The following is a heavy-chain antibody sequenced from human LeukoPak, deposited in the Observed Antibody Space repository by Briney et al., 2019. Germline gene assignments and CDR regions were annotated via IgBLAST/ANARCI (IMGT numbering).Heavy chain of an antibody. D-gene: IGHD3-16*01. V-gene: IGHV4-4*07. CDR3: ARQSRSLNWFDP. J-gene: IGHJ5*02. CDR2: IYTSGST. Sequence: SETLSLTCTVSGGSISSYYWSWIRQPAGKGLEWIGRIYTSGSTNYNPSLKSRVTISVDTSKNQFSLKLSSVTAADTAVYYCARQSRSLNWFDPWGQGTLVTVSS. CDR1: GGSISSYY.